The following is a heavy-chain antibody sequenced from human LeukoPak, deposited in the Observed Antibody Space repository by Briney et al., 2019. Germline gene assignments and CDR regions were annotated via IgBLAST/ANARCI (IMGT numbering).Heavy chain of an antibody. Sequence: SETLSLTCTVSGDFLSTYYWSWLRQPPGKGLEWIGYIYYSGSANYNPSLMSRVTISVDTSKNQFSLKLSSVTPADTAVYNCARSYTNLFFFDFWGQGTLVPVSS. CDR3: ARSYTNLFFFDF. D-gene: IGHD2-2*02. J-gene: IGHJ4*02. V-gene: IGHV4-59*01. CDR2: IYYSGSA. CDR1: GDFLSTYY.